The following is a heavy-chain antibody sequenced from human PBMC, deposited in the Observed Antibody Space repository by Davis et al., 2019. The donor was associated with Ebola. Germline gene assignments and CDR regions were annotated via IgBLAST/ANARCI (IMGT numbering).Heavy chain of an antibody. CDR2: INHSGST. CDR1: GGSFSGYY. CDR3: ARREIDGDYVQDS. V-gene: IGHV4-34*01. Sequence: SETLSLTCAVYGGSFSGYYWSWIRQPPGKGLEWIGEINHSGSTNYNPSLKSRATISVDTSKNQFSLKLSSVTAADTAVYYCARREIDGDYVQDSWGQGALVTVS. J-gene: IGHJ4*02. D-gene: IGHD4-17*01.